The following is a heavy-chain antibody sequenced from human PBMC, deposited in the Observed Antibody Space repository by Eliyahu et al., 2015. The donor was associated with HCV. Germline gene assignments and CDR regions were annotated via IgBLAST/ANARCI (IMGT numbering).Heavy chain of an antibody. Sequence: QVQLQESGPRLVKPSGTLSLTCXXSGGXXXSGTWWTWGRQSPGKGLEWIGEIYHTGXANYNPSLRSRVTLSIDNSKNQFSLKLTSVTAADTAIYFCSGYYCSTTSCHSTFDYWGRGTLVSVSS. CDR2: IYHTGXA. CDR3: SGYYCSTTSCHSTFDY. D-gene: IGHD2-2*01. J-gene: IGHJ4*02. CDR1: GGXXXSGTW. V-gene: IGHV4-4*02.